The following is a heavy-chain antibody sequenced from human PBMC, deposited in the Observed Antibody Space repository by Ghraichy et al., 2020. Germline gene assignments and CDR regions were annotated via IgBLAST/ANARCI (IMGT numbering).Heavy chain of an antibody. V-gene: IGHV3-7*01. J-gene: IGHJ4*02. Sequence: GESLNISCAVSGFAYNSYWMNWVRQAPGKGLEWVAYIKYDGSAEYYVDSVKGRFAISRDNAKNSLFLQMNSLRAEDTAVYYCARGWGRFDYWGQGTLVTVSS. CDR2: IKYDGSAE. CDR3: ARGWGRFDY. D-gene: IGHD2-21*02. CDR1: GFAYNSYW.